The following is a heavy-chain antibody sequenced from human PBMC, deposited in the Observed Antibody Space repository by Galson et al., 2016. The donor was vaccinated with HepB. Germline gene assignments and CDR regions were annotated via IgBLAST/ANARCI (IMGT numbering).Heavy chain of an antibody. Sequence: SLRLSCAASGFTFSSYAMSWVRQAPGKGLEWVSAISGSGSTTYYADSVKGRFTISRDNSKNTLFLQMNSLRAEDTALYYCANLGQHYYDPGGFDYWGQGSLVTVSS. CDR1: GFTFSSYA. D-gene: IGHD3-22*01. CDR3: ANLGQHYYDPGGFDY. J-gene: IGHJ4*02. V-gene: IGHV3-23*01. CDR2: ISGSGSTT.